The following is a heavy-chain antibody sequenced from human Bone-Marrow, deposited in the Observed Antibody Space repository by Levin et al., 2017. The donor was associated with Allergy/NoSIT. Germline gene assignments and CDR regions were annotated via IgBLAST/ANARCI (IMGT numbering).Heavy chain of an antibody. D-gene: IGHD3-3*01. Sequence: LSLTCATSGFTFDDYAMHWVRQSPGKGLEWVSGINWDSGDTDYAAAVKGRFTILRDKARKSLHLQMSSLRIEDTALYYCAKGGSSAILGVVRERYFDHWGQGIQVTVSS. CDR3: AKGGSSAILGVVRERYFDH. J-gene: IGHJ4*02. CDR2: INWDSGDT. CDR1: GFTFDDYA. V-gene: IGHV3-9*01.